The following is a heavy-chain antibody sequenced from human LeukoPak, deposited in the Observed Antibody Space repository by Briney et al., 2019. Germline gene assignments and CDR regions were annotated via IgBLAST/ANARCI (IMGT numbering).Heavy chain of an antibody. CDR1: AFTFNYYA. D-gene: IGHD5-18*01. Sequence: GGSLRLSCAASAFTFNYYAISWVRQAPGKGLEWVSGISDNEGRTYYTDSVKGRFTISRDNTKNTVYLQMHNLRADDTAVYFCARHYSSIPYWGQRTLVTVSS. J-gene: IGHJ4*02. V-gene: IGHV3-23*01. CDR3: ARHYSSIPY. CDR2: ISDNEGRT.